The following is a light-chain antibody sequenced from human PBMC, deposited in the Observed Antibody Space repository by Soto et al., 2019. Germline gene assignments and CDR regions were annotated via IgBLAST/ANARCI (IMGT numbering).Light chain of an antibody. CDR1: QGVGGW. CDR3: QQVKTYPRT. J-gene: IGKJ4*01. V-gene: IGKV1D-12*01. Sequence: DIQMTQSSSSVGASVGGRGTITCRASQGVGGWLEWYEQKPGKAPKLLXYTASTLQSGVPSRFRGRKSGTQFTLTIDSLQPEDFETYYCQQVKTYPRTFGGGTKVDIK. CDR2: TAS.